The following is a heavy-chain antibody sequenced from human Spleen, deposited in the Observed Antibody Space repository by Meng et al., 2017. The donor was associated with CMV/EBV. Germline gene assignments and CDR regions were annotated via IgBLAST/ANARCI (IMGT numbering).Heavy chain of an antibody. CDR2: IRWNGETT. Sequence: GGSLRLSCAASGFTFDDYGMSWVRQGPGKGLEWVAGIRWNGETTGHADSVKGRFTISRDNAKNSLYLQMNSLRAEDTAVYYCARALRYCSSTSCYLFDAFDIWGQGTMVTVSS. V-gene: IGHV3-20*04. J-gene: IGHJ3*02. CDR3: ARALRYCSSTSCYLFDAFDI. CDR1: GFTFDDYG. D-gene: IGHD2-2*01.